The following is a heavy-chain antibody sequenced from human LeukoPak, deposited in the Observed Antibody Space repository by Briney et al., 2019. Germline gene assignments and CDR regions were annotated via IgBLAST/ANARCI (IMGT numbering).Heavy chain of an antibody. CDR2: INPNSGGT. Sequence: GASVKVSCKASGYTFTGYYMHWVRQAPGQGLEWMGRINPNSGGTNYAQKFQGRVTMTRDTSISTAYMELSGLRSDDTAVYYCATEGQWSGYQYTFDYWGQGTLVTVSS. V-gene: IGHV1-2*06. J-gene: IGHJ4*02. CDR3: ATEGQWSGYQYTFDY. CDR1: GYTFTGYY. D-gene: IGHD3-3*01.